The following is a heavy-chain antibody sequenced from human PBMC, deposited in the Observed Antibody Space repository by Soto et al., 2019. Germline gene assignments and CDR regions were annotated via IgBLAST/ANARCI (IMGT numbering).Heavy chain of an antibody. CDR1: GGSISSYY. V-gene: IGHV4-59*08. Sequence: QVQLRESGPGLVKPSEPLCLTCTVSGGSISSYYWSWIRQPPGKGLEWIGYIYYSGSTNYNPSLKSRVTISVDTSKNQFSLKLSSVTAADTAVYYCARQVGGWAPWYFDYWGQGTLVTVSS. D-gene: IGHD6-19*01. CDR2: IYYSGST. J-gene: IGHJ4*02. CDR3: ARQVGGWAPWYFDY.